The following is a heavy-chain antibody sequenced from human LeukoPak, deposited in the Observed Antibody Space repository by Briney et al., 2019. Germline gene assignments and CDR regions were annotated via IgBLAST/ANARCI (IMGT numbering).Heavy chain of an antibody. V-gene: IGHV3-66*01. CDR2: IYSGGST. J-gene: IGHJ6*03. CDR1: GFTFSSYG. Sequence: GGSLRLSCAASGFTFSSYGMHWVRQAPGKGLEWVSVIYSGGSTYYADSVKGRFTISRDNSKNTLYLQMNSLRAEDTAVYYCARSWYYDSSGYSGYYMDVWGKGTTVTISS. CDR3: ARSWYYDSSGYSGYYMDV. D-gene: IGHD3-22*01.